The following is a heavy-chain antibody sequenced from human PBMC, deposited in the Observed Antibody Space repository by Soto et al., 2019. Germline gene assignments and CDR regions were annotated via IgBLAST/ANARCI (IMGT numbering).Heavy chain of an antibody. CDR1: GGSISSSSYY. CDR2: IYYSGST. CDR3: ARQPRFWIGYPGHFAY. Sequence: SETLSLTCTVSGGSISSSSYYWGWIRQPPGKGLEWIGSIYYSGSTYYNPSLKSRVTISVDTSKNQFSLKLSSVTAADTAVYYCARQPRFWIGYPGHFAYWGRETLVPVPS. D-gene: IGHD3-3*01. V-gene: IGHV4-39*01. J-gene: IGHJ4*02.